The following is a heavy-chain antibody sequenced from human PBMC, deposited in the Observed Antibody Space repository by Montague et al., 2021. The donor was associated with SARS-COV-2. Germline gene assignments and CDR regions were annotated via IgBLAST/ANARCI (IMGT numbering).Heavy chain of an antibody. V-gene: IGHV3-9*01. CDR1: GFTFDDYA. D-gene: IGHD2-15*01. Sequence: LSCAASGFTFDDYAMHWVRQAPGKGLEWVSGISWNSGSTGYADSVKGRFTISRDNAKNSLYLQMNSLRVEDTALYYCAKEVGESPSFDYWGQGTLVTVSS. J-gene: IGHJ4*02. CDR3: AKEVGESPSFDY. CDR2: ISWNSGST.